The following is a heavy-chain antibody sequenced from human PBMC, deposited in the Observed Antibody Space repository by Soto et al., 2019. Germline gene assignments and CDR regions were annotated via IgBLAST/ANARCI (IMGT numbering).Heavy chain of an antibody. CDR1: GYTLSTYG. CDR3: AREIWTESATAY. Sequence: QVQLVQSGTEVKKPGASVIISCKTSGYTLSTYGITWVRQAPAQGLEWMGWINVYNGKTDEAQKVQGRVTKTADSTATAADRELRSLKSDDTAVYYCAREIWTESATAYGGQGTLVTVSS. CDR2: INVYNGKT. V-gene: IGHV1-18*01. J-gene: IGHJ4*02. D-gene: IGHD1-1*01.